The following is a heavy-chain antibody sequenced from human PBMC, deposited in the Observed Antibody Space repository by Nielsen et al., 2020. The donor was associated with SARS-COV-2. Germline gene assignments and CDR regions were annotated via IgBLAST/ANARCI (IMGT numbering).Heavy chain of an antibody. V-gene: IGHV4-59*01. CDR1: GGSIRDYY. Sequence: SETLSLTCTVSGGSIRDYYWSWIRQPPGKQLEWIGYAFYSGSTNYNPSLKSRVTISVDMSKNQFSLKLSSVTAADTAVYYCARDYYFENDGYYYLDYWGQGTLVTVSS. J-gene: IGHJ4*02. D-gene: IGHD3-22*01. CDR3: ARDYYFENDGYYYLDY. CDR2: AFYSGST.